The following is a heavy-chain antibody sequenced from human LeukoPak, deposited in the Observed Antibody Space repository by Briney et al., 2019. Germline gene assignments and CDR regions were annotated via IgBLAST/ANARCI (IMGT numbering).Heavy chain of an antibody. D-gene: IGHD2-21*02. J-gene: IGHJ1*01. V-gene: IGHV4-34*01. CDR1: GFTFSSYA. Sequence: GSLRLSCAASGFTFSSYAMSWIRQPPGKGLEWIGEINHSGSTNYNPSLKSRVTISVDTSKNQFSLKLSSVTAADTAVYYCARGPHIVVVTAIPQYFQHWGQGTLVTVSS. CDR3: ARGPHIVVVTAIPQYFQH. CDR2: INHSGST.